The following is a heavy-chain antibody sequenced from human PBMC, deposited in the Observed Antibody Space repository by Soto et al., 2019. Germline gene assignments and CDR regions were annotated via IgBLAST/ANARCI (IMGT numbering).Heavy chain of an antibody. CDR3: ASQGLGYCSGGSCYENY. D-gene: IGHD2-15*01. Sequence: QVQLQQWGAGLLKPSETLSLTCAVYGGSFSGYYWSWIRQPPGKGLEWIGEINHSGSTNYNPSLKSRVTISVDTTKNQFSLKLSSVTAADTAVYYCASQGLGYCSGGSCYENYWGQGPLVTVSS. CDR1: GGSFSGYY. J-gene: IGHJ4*02. V-gene: IGHV4-34*01. CDR2: INHSGST.